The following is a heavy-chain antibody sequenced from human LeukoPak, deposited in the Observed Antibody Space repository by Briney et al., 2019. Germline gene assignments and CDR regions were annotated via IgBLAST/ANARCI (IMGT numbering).Heavy chain of an antibody. Sequence: SVKVSCKASGGAFSSYAISWVRQAPGQGLEWMGGIIPIFGTVNYAQKFQGRVTITADESTSTAYMELSSLRSEDTAVYYCAREWGHDSSGYYYAYWGQGTLVTVSS. V-gene: IGHV1-69*13. D-gene: IGHD3-22*01. CDR1: GGAFSSYA. CDR2: IIPIFGTV. CDR3: AREWGHDSSGYYYAY. J-gene: IGHJ4*02.